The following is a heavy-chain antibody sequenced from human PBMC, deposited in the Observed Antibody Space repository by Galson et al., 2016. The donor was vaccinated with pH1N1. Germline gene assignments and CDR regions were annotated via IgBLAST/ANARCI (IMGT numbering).Heavy chain of an antibody. V-gene: IGHV3-9*01. D-gene: IGHD3-10*01. Sequence: SLRLSCAASGFAFDDFAMYWVRHVPGKGLEWVSGISWNSNSIGYADSVKGRFTISRDSAKKSLFLQMNSLRVEDAALYYCAKGAGRYYFGSGSFNYWGQGTQVTVSS. J-gene: IGHJ4*02. CDR1: GFAFDDFA. CDR2: ISWNSNSI. CDR3: AKGAGRYYFGSGSFNY.